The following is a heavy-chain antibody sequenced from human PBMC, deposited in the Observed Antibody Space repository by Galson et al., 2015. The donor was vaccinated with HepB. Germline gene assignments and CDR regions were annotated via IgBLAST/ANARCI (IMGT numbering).Heavy chain of an antibody. Sequence: SLRLSCAASGFTFSSYAMHWVRQAPGKGLKWVAVISYDGSNKYYADSVKGRFTISRDNSKNTLYLQMNSLRAEDTAVYYCASSSDDSSGYYYPDFDYWGQGTLVTVSS. D-gene: IGHD3-22*01. CDR2: ISYDGSNK. CDR1: GFTFSSYA. J-gene: IGHJ4*02. CDR3: ASSSDDSSGYYYPDFDY. V-gene: IGHV3-30-3*01.